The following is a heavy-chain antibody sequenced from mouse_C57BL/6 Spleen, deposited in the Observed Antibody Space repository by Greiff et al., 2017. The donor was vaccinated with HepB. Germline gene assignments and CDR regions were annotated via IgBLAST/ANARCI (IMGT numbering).Heavy chain of an antibody. CDR2: ISNGGGST. V-gene: IGHV5-12*01. D-gene: IGHD2-4*01. J-gene: IGHJ1*03. Sequence: EVQLVESGGGLVQPGGSLKLSCAASGFTFSDYYMYWVRQTPEKRLEWVAYISNGGGSTYYPDTVKGRFTISRDNAKNTLYLQMSRLKSEDTAMYYCARHPIYYDYDWYFDVWGTGTTVTVSS. CDR1: GFTFSDYY. CDR3: ARHPIYYDYDWYFDV.